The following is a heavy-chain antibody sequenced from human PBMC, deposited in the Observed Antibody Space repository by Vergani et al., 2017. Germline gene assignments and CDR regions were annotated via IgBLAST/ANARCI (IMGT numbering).Heavy chain of an antibody. CDR1: GGSFSGYY. V-gene: IGHV4-34*01. CDR3: AKWGYDTVEEGFQH. CDR2: INHSGST. Sequence: QVQLQQWGAGLLKPSETLSLTCAVYGGSFSGYYWSWIRQPPGKGLEWIGEINHSGSTNYNPSLKSRVTISVDTSKNQFSLKLSSVTAEDTAVYYCAKWGYDTVEEGFQHWGQGTLVTVSS. J-gene: IGHJ1*01. D-gene: IGHD3-22*01.